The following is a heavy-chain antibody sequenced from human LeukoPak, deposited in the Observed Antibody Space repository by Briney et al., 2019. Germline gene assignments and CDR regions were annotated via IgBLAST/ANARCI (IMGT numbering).Heavy chain of an antibody. CDR2: ISSSSSTI. J-gene: IGHJ4*02. V-gene: IGHV3-48*01. CDR3: ARELDSSSWYIFDY. Sequence: GGSLRLSCAASGFTFSSYSMNWVRQAPGKGLEWVSYISSSSSTIYYADSVKGRFTISRDNAKNSLYLQMNSLRAEDTAVYYCARELDSSSWYIFDYWGQGTLVTVSS. D-gene: IGHD6-13*01. CDR1: GFTFSSYS.